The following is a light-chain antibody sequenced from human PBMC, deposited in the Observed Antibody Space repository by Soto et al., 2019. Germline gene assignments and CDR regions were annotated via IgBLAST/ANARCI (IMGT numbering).Light chain of an antibody. CDR2: GAS. CDR1: QSVSSN. J-gene: IGKJ4*01. Sequence: EIVMTQSPATLSVSPGERATLSCRASQSVSSNLAWYQQKPGQAPRLLIYGASTRATGIPARFSGSGSGTEFTLNLSSLESEDFAVYYCQQYNNWPPWLTFGGGTKVEIK. V-gene: IGKV3-15*01. CDR3: QQYNNWPPWLT.